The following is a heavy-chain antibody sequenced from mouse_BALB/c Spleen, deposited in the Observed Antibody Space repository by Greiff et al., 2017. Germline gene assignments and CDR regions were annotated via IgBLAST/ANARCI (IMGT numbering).Heavy chain of an antibody. CDR1: GYSITSGYY. J-gene: IGHJ3*01. CDR3: AREDGSSYVWFAY. Sequence: EVQLQQSGPGLVKPSQSLSLTCSVTGYSITSGYYWNWIRQFPGNKLEWMGYISYDGSNNYNPSLKNRISITRDTSKNQFFLKLNSVTTEDTATYYCAREDGSSYVWFAYWGQGTLVTVSA. D-gene: IGHD1-1*01. V-gene: IGHV3-6*02. CDR2: ISYDGSN.